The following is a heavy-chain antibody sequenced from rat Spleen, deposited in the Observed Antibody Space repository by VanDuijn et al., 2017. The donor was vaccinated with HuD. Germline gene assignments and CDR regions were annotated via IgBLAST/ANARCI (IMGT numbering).Heavy chain of an antibody. CDR1: GFTFNDYY. V-gene: IGHV5-7*01. CDR3: TTLYYYDGSFYYAYWYFDF. D-gene: IGHD1-12*02. CDR2: INYDGSST. J-gene: IGHJ1*01. Sequence: EVQLVESDGGLVQPGRSLKLSCAASGFTFNDYYMAWVRQAPTKGLEWVATINYDGSSTYYRDSVKGRFTISRDNAKSTLYLQMDSLRSEDTATYYCTTLYYYDGSFYYAYWYFDFWGPGTMVTVSS.